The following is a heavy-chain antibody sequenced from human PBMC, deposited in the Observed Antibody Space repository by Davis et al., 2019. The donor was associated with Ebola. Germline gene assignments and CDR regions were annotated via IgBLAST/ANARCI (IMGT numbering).Heavy chain of an antibody. CDR1: GFTFDDYA. Sequence: SLKISCAASGFTFDDYAMHWVRQAPGKGLGWVSGISWNSGSIGYADSVKGRFTISRDNAKNSLYLQMNSLRAEDTALYYCAKGSLGSYYEYTDYWGQGTLVTVSS. V-gene: IGHV3-9*01. J-gene: IGHJ4*02. CDR3: AKGSLGSYYEYTDY. D-gene: IGHD1-26*01. CDR2: ISWNSGSI.